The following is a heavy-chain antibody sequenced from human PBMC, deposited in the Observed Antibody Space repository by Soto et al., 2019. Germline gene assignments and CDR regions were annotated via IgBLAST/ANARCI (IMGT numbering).Heavy chain of an antibody. V-gene: IGHV3-11*06. CDR1: GFAFSDYY. Sequence: QVQLVESGGGLVKPGGSLRLSCAAYGFAFSDYYMSWIRQAPGKGLEWVSYISSSSSYTNYADSVKGRFTISRDNAKNSLYLQMNSLRAEDTAVYYCASGRPYYYGSGNDAFDIWGQGTMVTVSS. CDR3: ASGRPYYYGSGNDAFDI. D-gene: IGHD3-10*01. J-gene: IGHJ3*02. CDR2: ISSSSSYT.